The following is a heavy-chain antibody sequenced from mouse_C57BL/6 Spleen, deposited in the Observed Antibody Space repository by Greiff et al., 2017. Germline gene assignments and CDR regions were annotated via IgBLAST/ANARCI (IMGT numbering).Heavy chain of an antibody. J-gene: IGHJ3*01. D-gene: IGHD2-4*01. CDR2: ISSGSSTI. CDR3: ARLLYDYDDVLFAY. Sequence: DVMLVESGGGLVKPGGSLKLSCAASGFTFSDYGMHWVRQAPEKGLEWVAYISSGSSTIYYADTVKGGFTISRDNAKNTLFLQLTRLRSEDTAMYYCARLLYDYDDVLFAYWGQGTLVTVSA. V-gene: IGHV5-17*01. CDR1: GFTFSDYG.